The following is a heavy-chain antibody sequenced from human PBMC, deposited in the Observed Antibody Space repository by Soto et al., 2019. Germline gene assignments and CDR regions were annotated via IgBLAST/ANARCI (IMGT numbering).Heavy chain of an antibody. V-gene: IGHV4-39*01. CDR3: ARLSKGGGWFGKGGYYYYGMDV. J-gene: IGHJ6*02. CDR2: IYYSGST. D-gene: IGHD3-10*01. CDR1: GGSISSSSYY. Sequence: SETLSLTCTVSGGSISSSSYYWGWIRQPPGKGLEWIGSIYYSGSTYYNPSLKSRVTISVDTSKNQFSLKLSSVTAADTAVYYCARLSKGGGWFGKGGYYYYGMDVWGQGTTVTVSS.